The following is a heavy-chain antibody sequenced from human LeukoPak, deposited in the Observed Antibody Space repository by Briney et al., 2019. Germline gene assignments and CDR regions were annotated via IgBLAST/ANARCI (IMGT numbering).Heavy chain of an antibody. D-gene: IGHD5-18*01. J-gene: IGHJ4*02. Sequence: PGGSLRLSCAASGFTLSGYGMHWVRQAPGRGLDWVAFIRYDGSNKDYADSVKGRFTISRDNSKNTLYLQMNSLRAEDTAVYYCAKDRGYSYGDFDFWGQGTLVTVSS. V-gene: IGHV3-30*02. CDR2: IRYDGSNK. CDR3: AKDRGYSYGDFDF. CDR1: GFTLSGYG.